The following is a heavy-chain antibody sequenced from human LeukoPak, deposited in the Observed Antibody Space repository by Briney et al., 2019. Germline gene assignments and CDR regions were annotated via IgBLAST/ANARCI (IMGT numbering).Heavy chain of an antibody. CDR3: ARDSYYYPRDV. J-gene: IGHJ6*02. CDR2: INHSGST. V-gene: IGHV4-34*01. Sequence: TSETLSLTCAVYGGSFSGYYWSWIRQPPGKGLEWIGEINHSGSTNYNPSLKRRVTISVDTSKNQFSLKLSSVTAADTAVYYCARDSYYYPRDVWGQGTTVTVSS. CDR1: GGSFSGYY.